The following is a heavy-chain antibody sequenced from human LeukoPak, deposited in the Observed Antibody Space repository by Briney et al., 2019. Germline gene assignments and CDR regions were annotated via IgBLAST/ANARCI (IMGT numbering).Heavy chain of an antibody. CDR1: GYTFISYY. CDR3: ARDRVVVVPAARTGWFDP. V-gene: IGHV1-46*04. CDR2: INPSGGST. D-gene: IGHD2-2*01. J-gene: IGHJ5*02. Sequence: GASVKVSCKASGYTFISYYMHWVRQAPGQGLEWMGIINPSGGSTTYAQKLQGRVTMTRDTSTSTVYMELSSLRSEDTAVYYCARDRVVVVPAARTGWFDPWGQGTLVTVSS.